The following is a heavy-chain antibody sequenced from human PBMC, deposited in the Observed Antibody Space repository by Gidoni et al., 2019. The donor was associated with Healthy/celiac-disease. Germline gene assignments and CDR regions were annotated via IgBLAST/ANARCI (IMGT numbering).Heavy chain of an antibody. V-gene: IGHV4-34*01. D-gene: IGHD3-22*01. J-gene: IGHJ4*02. CDR1: GGSFSGYY. CDR2: INHSGST. CDR3: ARGPDYYDSSGYFTWYDY. Sequence: QVQLQQWGAGLLKPSETLSLTCAVYGGSFSGYYWSWIRQPPGKGLEWIGEINHSGSTNYNPSLKSRVTISVDTSKNQFSLKLSSVTAADTAVYYCARGPDYYDSSGYFTWYDYWGQGTLVTVSS.